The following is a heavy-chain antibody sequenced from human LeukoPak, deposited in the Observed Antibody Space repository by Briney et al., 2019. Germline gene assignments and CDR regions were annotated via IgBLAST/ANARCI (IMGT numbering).Heavy chain of an antibody. V-gene: IGHV3-23*01. CDR2: ISGSGGST. CDR3: AKDLEYYDSSGYYPY. Sequence: GGSLRLSCAASGFTFSSYWMHWVRQAPGKGLEWVSAISGSGGSTYYADSVKGRFTISRDNSKNTLYLQMNSLRAEDTAVYYCAKDLEYYDSSGYYPYWGQGTLVTVSS. D-gene: IGHD3-22*01. J-gene: IGHJ4*02. CDR1: GFTFSSYW.